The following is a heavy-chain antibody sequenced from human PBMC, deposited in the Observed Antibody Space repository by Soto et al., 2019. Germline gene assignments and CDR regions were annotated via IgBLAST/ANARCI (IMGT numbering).Heavy chain of an antibody. CDR1: GFTFGDYA. CDR2: IRSKAYGGTT. CDR3: TRAHRRGGWLQYFFDY. D-gene: IGHD5-12*01. V-gene: IGHV3-49*04. J-gene: IGHJ4*02. Sequence: SLRLSCTASGFTFGDYAMSWVRQAPGKGLEWVGFIRSKAYGGTTEYAASVKGRFTISRDDSKSIAYLQMNSLKTEDTAVYYCTRAHRRGGWLQYFFDYWGQGTLVTVSS.